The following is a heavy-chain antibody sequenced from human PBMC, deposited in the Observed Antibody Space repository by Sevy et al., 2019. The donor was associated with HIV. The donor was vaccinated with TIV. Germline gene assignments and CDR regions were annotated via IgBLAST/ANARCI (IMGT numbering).Heavy chain of an antibody. CDR2: IRNKADSYTT. CDR3: ATHAGIAAAGRVFDY. J-gene: IGHJ4*02. D-gene: IGHD6-13*01. CDR1: GFTFSDHY. Sequence: GGSLRLSCAASGFTFSDHYMEWVRQAPGKGLEWVGRIRNKADSYTTEYAASVKGRFTISRDDSKNSLYLLMNSPKTEDTAVYYCATHAGIAAAGRVFDYWGQRTLVTVSS. V-gene: IGHV3-72*01.